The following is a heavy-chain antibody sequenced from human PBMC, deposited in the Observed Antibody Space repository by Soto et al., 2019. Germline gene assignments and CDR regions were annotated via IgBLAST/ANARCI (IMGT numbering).Heavy chain of an antibody. CDR2: INPNSGGT. CDR1: GYTFTGYY. J-gene: IGHJ6*02. Sequence: GASVKVSCKASGYTFTGYYMHWVRQAPGQGLEWMGWINPNSGGTNYAQKFQGWVTMTRDTSISTAYMELSRLRSDDTAVYYCARDNYYDIRGYDGPRYDGMAFSGQGTTVIVSS. D-gene: IGHD3-22*01. CDR3: ARDNYYDIRGYDGPRYDGMAF. V-gene: IGHV1-2*04.